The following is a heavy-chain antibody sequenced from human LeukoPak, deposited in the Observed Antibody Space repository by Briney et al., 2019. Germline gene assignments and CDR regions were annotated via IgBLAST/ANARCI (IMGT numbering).Heavy chain of an antibody. CDR1: GFTFSSYA. D-gene: IGHD5-18*01. V-gene: IGHV3-23*01. Sequence: GGSLRLSCAASGFTFSSYAMSWVRQAPGKGLGWVSAISGSGGSTYYADSVKGRFTISRDNSKNTPYLQMNSLRAEDTAVYYCAKDPDTAMAYYYYYGMDVWGQGTTVTVSS. J-gene: IGHJ6*02. CDR2: ISGSGGST. CDR3: AKDPDTAMAYYYYYGMDV.